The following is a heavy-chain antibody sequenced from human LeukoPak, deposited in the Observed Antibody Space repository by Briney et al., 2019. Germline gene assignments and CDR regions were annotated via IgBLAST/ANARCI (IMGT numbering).Heavy chain of an antibody. CDR1: GGSFSGYY. CDR3: ARESPAQYCSSTSCYLIYYYYYMDV. J-gene: IGHJ6*03. Sequence: SETLSLTCAVYGGSFSGYYWSWIRQPPGKGLEWIGEINHSGSTNYNPSLKSRVTISVDTSKNQFSLKLSSVTAADTAVYYCARESPAQYCSSTSCYLIYYYYYMDVWGKGTTVTVSS. D-gene: IGHD2-2*01. CDR2: INHSGST. V-gene: IGHV4-34*01.